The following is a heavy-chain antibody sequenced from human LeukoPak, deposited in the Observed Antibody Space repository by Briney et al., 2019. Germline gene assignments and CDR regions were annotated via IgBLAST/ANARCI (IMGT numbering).Heavy chain of an antibody. CDR1: GGSFSGYY. J-gene: IGHJ4*02. CDR3: ARDPTTVVTLPYYFDF. Sequence: SETPSLTCAVYGGSFSGYYWSWIRQSPEKGLEWIGEINDRGHTNYNPSLKSRVTISVDTSKKQFSLRLSSVTAADTAVYYCARDPTTVVTLPYYFDFWGQGTLVAVSS. V-gene: IGHV4-34*01. CDR2: INDRGHT. D-gene: IGHD4-23*01.